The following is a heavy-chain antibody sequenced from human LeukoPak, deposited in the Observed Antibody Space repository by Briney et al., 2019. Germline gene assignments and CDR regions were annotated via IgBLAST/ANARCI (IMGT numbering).Heavy chain of an antibody. CDR3: ARRAGLVIPRFDY. J-gene: IGHJ4*02. V-gene: IGHV4-59*01. CDR2: IYYSGST. D-gene: IGHD3/OR15-3a*01. CDR1: GGSISSYY. Sequence: SETLSLTCTVSGGSISSYYWSWIRQPPGKGLEWIGYIYYSGSTNYNPSLKSRVTISVDTSKNQFSLKLSSVTAADTAVYYCARRAGLVIPRFDYWGQGTLVTVSS.